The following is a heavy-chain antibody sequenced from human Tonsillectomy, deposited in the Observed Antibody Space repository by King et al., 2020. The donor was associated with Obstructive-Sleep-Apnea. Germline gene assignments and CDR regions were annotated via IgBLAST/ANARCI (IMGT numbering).Heavy chain of an antibody. D-gene: IGHD6-19*01. J-gene: IGHJ4*02. CDR1: GFSLSTSGVG. Sequence: ITLKESGPTLVKPTQTFTLTCTFSGFSLSTSGVGVGWIRQPPGKALEWLALIYLDDDKRYSPSLKCRPNITKATSKNQVVLTMTNMDPVDTATYYCAQGGWGFDYGGQGTLVTVSS. CDR3: AQGGWGFDY. CDR2: IYLDDDK. V-gene: IGHV2-5*02.